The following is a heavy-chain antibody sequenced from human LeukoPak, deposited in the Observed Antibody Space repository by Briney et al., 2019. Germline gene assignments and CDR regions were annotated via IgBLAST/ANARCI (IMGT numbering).Heavy chain of an antibody. Sequence: GGSLRLSCAASGFTFSSYSMNWVRQAPGKGLEWVSSISSSSSYVYYADSVKGRFTISRDNAKNSLYLPMNSLRAEDTAVYYCAGNRCSGGSCYPTDYWGQGTLVTVSS. CDR3: AGNRCSGGSCYPTDY. CDR2: ISSSSSYV. D-gene: IGHD2-15*01. CDR1: GFTFSSYS. J-gene: IGHJ4*02. V-gene: IGHV3-21*01.